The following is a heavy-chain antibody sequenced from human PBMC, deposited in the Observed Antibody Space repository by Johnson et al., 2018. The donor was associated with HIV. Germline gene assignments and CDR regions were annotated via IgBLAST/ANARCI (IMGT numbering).Heavy chain of an antibody. CDR3: AREGGIRGPSPVDAFDI. V-gene: IGHV3-74*01. CDR2: IKSDGSYT. Sequence: VQLVESGGGLVQPGGSLRLSCGASGFTFSDHWMQWVRQDPGKGLVWVSRIKSDGSYTSYADSVKGRFTISRDNAKNTRYLQRNSLRAEAAAVYYCAREGGIRGPSPVDAFDIWGQGTMVTVSS. D-gene: IGHD3-16*01. J-gene: IGHJ3*02. CDR1: GFTFSDHW.